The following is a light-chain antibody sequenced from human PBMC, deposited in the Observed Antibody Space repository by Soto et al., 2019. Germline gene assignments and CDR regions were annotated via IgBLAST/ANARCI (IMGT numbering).Light chain of an antibody. V-gene: IGKV1-39*01. CDR3: QQHYITPPHT. J-gene: IGKJ2*01. Sequence: DIQMTQSPSSLSASVGDRVTITCRASQSISSYLNWYQQKPGKAPKLLIYAASSLQSGVPSRFSGSGSGTDFTLTISSLQPEDFATYYCQQHYITPPHTFGKGTKLDIK. CDR1: QSISSY. CDR2: AAS.